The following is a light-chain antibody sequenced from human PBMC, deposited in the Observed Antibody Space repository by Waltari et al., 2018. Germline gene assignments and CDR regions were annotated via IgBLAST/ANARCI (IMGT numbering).Light chain of an antibody. CDR2: DTS. Sequence: QAVVTQEPSLTVSPGGTVTLTCGSSAGAVTGSHYPYWFQQKPGQAPRTLIYDTSNNVSWTPARFSGSLLGDKAALTLSGAQPEDEADYYCWLHYSGVQVVLFGGGTRLTVL. CDR3: WLHYSGVQVVL. CDR1: AGAVTGSHY. V-gene: IGLV7-46*01. J-gene: IGLJ2*01.